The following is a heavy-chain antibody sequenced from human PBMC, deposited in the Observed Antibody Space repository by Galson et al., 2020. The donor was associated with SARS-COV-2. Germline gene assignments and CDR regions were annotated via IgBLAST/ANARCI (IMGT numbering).Heavy chain of an antibody. D-gene: IGHD5-18*01. CDR3: AREKRWIQHGPPGMDV. CDR2: IYYSGST. CDR1: GGTISSYC. J-gene: IGHJ6*02. Sequence: SETLSLTCTASGGTISSYCWSWIRQPPGKGLEWIGYIYYSGSTNYNPSLKSRVTISVDTSKNQFSLKLSSVTAADTAVYYCAREKRWIQHGPPGMDVWGQGTTVTVSS. V-gene: IGHV4-59*13.